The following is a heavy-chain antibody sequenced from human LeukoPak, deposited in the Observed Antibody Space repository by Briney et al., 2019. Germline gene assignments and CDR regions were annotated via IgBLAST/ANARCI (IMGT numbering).Heavy chain of an antibody. D-gene: IGHD2-15*01. J-gene: IGHJ6*03. CDR1: GFTFSSYA. CDR3: AKNGDRGAYCTGGTCYPYFYYYMDV. CDR2: ISGSGGST. V-gene: IGHV3-23*01. Sequence: GGSLRLSCAASGFTFSSYAMSWVRQAPGKGLEWVSAISGSGGSTYYADSVKGRFTISRDNSKNRVYLQMDRLRFEDAAVYYCAKNGDRGAYCTGGTCYPYFYYYMDVWGKGTTVT.